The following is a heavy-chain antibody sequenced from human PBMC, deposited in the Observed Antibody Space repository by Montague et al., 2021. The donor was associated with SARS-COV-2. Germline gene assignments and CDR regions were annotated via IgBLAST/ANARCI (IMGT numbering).Heavy chain of an antibody. J-gene: IGHJ4*02. CDR2: TYYSGST. V-gene: IGHV4-59*13. Sequence: SETLSLTCTVSGGSISSYYWSWIRQPPGKGLEWIGYTYYSGSTNYNPSRKSPVTISVDTSKNQFSLKLSSVTAADTAVYYCARGDVEMATIKSGGPFYHFDYWGQGTLVTVSS. CDR1: GGSISSYY. D-gene: IGHD5-24*01. CDR3: ARGDVEMATIKSGGPFYHFDY.